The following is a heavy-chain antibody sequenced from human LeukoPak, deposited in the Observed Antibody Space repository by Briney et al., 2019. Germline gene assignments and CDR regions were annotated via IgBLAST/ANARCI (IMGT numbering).Heavy chain of an antibody. J-gene: IGHJ4*02. D-gene: IGHD5-18*01. Sequence: PVESLMISRKGSGYSFTSYWIGWVRQMSGKGLEWMGIIYPGDSDTRYSPSFQGQVTISADKSTSTAYLQWSSLKASDTAMYYCTRLRGYNYGPDYCGQGTLVTVSS. CDR3: TRLRGYNYGPDY. CDR1: GYSFTSYW. V-gene: IGHV5-51*01. CDR2: IYPGDSDT.